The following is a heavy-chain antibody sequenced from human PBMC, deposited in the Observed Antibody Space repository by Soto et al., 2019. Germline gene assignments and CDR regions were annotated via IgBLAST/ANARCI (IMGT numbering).Heavy chain of an antibody. CDR2: INGDGSST. CDR3: ARDRVVPAAPYYYYMDV. CDR1: GFTFSSYA. J-gene: IGHJ6*03. D-gene: IGHD2-2*01. Sequence: GGSLRLSCAASGFTFSSYAMSWVRQAPWKGLVWVSRINGDGSSTSYADSVTGRFTVSRDNAKNTLYLHMNSLRAEDTAVYHCARDRVVPAAPYYYYMDVWGKGTTVTVSS. V-gene: IGHV3-74*01.